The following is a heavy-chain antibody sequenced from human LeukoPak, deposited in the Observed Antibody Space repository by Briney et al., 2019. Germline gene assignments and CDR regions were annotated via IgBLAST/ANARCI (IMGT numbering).Heavy chain of an antibody. CDR1: AFTVSSSY. Sequence: GSLRLSCAASAFTVSSSYMSWIRQPAGKGLEWIGRIYTSGSTNYNPSLKSRVTMSVDTSKNQFSLKLGSVTAADTAVYYCARVHYYDSGGYFGGYFEYWGQGTLVTVSS. D-gene: IGHD3-22*01. J-gene: IGHJ4*02. CDR2: IYTSGST. V-gene: IGHV4-4*07. CDR3: ARVHYYDSGGYFGGYFEY.